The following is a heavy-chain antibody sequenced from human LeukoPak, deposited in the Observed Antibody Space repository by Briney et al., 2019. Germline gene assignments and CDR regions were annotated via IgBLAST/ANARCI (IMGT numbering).Heavy chain of an antibody. CDR1: GGSISGYY. J-gene: IGHJ4*02. CDR2: VYGSGSP. V-gene: IGHV4-4*07. CDR3: ARDKVGTSYFDF. D-gene: IGHD1-26*01. Sequence: SETLSLTCTVSGGSISGYYWSWIRQPAGKGLEWIGRVYGSGSPNYNPSLKSRLTVSLDTSKNQFSLRLSSVTAADTAIYYCARDKVGTSYFDFWGQGALVTVSS.